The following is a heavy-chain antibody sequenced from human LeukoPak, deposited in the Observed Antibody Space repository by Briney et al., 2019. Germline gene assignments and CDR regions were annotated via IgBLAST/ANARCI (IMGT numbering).Heavy chain of an antibody. V-gene: IGHV3-23*01. CDR3: AKGKGSSSSSIDW. D-gene: IGHD2-15*01. J-gene: IGHJ4*02. CDR1: GFTFNTYA. CDR2: VSGSGGST. Sequence: GGSLRLSCAASGFTFNTYAMSLVRQAPGKGLEWVSAVSGSGGSTYYADSVKGRFTISRDNSKNALCLQIHSLRAEDTAVYYCAKGKGSSSSSIDWWGQGTLVTVSS.